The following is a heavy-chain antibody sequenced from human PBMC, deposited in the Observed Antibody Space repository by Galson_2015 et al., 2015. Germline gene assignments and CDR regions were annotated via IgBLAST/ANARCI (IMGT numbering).Heavy chain of an antibody. CDR3: AKEIYSSDCSYFDY. D-gene: IGHD6-19*01. Sequence: SLRLSCAASGFTFTTYAMSWVRQAPGKGLEWVAVISYDGSNKNYADSVKGRFTISRDNSKNMLYLQLDSLRAEDTAAYFCAKEIYSSDCSYFDYSGPGTLVPVSS. CDR2: ISYDGSNK. V-gene: IGHV3-30*18. J-gene: IGHJ4*02. CDR1: GFTFTTYA.